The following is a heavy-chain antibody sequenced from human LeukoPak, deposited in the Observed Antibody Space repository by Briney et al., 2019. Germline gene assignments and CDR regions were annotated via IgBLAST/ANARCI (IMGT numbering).Heavy chain of an antibody. CDR1: GFSFTNDA. CDR2: LKGGGET. CDR3: ARASWISTADAVW. V-gene: IGHV3-23*01. J-gene: IGHJ4*02. D-gene: IGHD2-2*03. Sequence: PGGSLRLSRAPSGFSFTNDAISGGREAPARGAEWVSSLKGGGETFYADSVKGWFTLSRDDSRNTVYLQLNNLRVEDTAIYYCARASWISTADAVWWGQGTQVTVSS.